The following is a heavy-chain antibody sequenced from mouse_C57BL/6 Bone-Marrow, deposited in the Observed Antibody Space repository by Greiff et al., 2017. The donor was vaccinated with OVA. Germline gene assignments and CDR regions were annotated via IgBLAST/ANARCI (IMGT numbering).Heavy chain of an antibody. CDR1: GYTFTSYW. D-gene: IGHD1-1*01. V-gene: IGHV1-5*01. J-gene: IGHJ3*01. Sequence: EVKVVESGTVLARPGASVKMSCKTSGYTFTSYWMHWVKQRPGQGLEWIGAIYPGNSDTSYNQKFKGKAKLTAVTSASTAYMELSSLTNEDSAVYYCTTDYYGSSLFAYWGQGTLVTVSA. CDR2: IYPGNSDT. CDR3: TTDYYGSSLFAY.